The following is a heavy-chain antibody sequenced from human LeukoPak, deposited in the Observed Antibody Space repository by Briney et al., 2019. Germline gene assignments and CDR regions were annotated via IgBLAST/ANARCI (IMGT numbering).Heavy chain of an antibody. CDR1: GFTFSSYA. D-gene: IGHD3-22*01. Sequence: PGGSLRLSCAASGFTFSSYAMSWVRQAPGRGLEWVSSIVGSSSHIYYADSVKGRFTISRDNAKNSLYLQMNSLRAEDTAVYYCARVLYYYDSSGYLPLDYWGQGTLVTVSS. V-gene: IGHV3-21*01. CDR2: IVGSSSHI. CDR3: ARVLYYYDSSGYLPLDY. J-gene: IGHJ4*02.